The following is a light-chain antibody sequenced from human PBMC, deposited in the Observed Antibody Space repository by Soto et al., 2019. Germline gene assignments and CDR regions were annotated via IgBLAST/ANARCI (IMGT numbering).Light chain of an antibody. CDR3: QQYDRSWT. CDR1: QSVSSSY. Sequence: VLTQSPDTLSLSPGERATLSCRASQSVSSSYLAWYHQRPGQAPRLLIYGASRRATGIPDRFSGSGSGTDFTLTISRLEPEDFAVYYCQQYDRSWTFGQGTKVDIK. CDR2: GAS. V-gene: IGKV3-20*01. J-gene: IGKJ1*01.